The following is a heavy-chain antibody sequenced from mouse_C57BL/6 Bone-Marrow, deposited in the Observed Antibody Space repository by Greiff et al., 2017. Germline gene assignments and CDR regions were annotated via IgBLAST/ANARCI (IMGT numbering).Heavy chain of an antibody. J-gene: IGHJ3*01. V-gene: IGHV5-17*01. D-gene: IGHD1-1*01. CDR1: EFTFSDYG. CDR3: ARPITTVVAPFAY. Sequence: EVKLVESGGGLLRLGGSLKPSCAPSEFTFSDYGMHGVRQAPEKGLKWVAYISSGSSTIYYADTVKGRFTISRDNAKNTLFLQMTSLRSEDTAMYYCARPITTVVAPFAYWGQGTLVTVSA. CDR2: ISSGSSTI.